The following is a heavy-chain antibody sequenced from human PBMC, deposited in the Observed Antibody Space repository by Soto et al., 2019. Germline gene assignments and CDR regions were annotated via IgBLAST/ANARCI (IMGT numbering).Heavy chain of an antibody. CDR3: AKGDYYDSSGYYSEYFQH. D-gene: IGHD3-22*01. CDR2: ISYDGSDK. V-gene: IGHV3-30*18. CDR1: GFTFNSYG. J-gene: IGHJ1*01. Sequence: PGGSLRLSCAASGFTFNSYGMHWVRQAPGKGLEWVALISYDGSDKYYGDSVKGRFTISRDNSKNTLYMQMNSLRPEDTAVYYCAKGDYYDSSGYYSEYFQHWGQGTLVTVSS.